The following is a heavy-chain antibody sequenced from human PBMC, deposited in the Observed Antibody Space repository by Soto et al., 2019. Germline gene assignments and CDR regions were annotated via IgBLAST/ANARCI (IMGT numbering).Heavy chain of an antibody. Sequence: GGSLRLSCAASGFTFDDYTLHWVRQAPGKGLEWVALISWDGDSTYYADSVKGRFTISRDNSKNSLYLQMNSLRSEDTALYYCAKERPVVVPDTINYFGMAVWGQGTTVTVSS. J-gene: IGHJ6*02. CDR2: ISWDGDST. CDR3: AKERPVVVPDTINYFGMAV. D-gene: IGHD2-2*01. V-gene: IGHV3-43*01. CDR1: GFTFDDYT.